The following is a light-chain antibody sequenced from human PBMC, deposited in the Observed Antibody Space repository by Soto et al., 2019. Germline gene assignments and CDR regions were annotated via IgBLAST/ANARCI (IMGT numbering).Light chain of an antibody. J-gene: IGLJ1*01. CDR3: AVWDDRLNGHV. Sequence: QSVLTQPPSSSGTPGQRVTISCSRSSSNMGSNTVHWFQQFPGTAPRLLISTNDQRPSGVPDRFIGSNSGTSASLAISGLQFEDEADYYCAVWDDRLNGHVFGTGTKVTVL. V-gene: IGLV1-44*01. CDR1: SSNMGSNT. CDR2: TND.